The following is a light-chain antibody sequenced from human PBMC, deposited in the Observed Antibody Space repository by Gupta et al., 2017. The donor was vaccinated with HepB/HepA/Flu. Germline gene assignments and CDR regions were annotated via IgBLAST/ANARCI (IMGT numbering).Light chain of an antibody. CDR3: CSYAGSYTFYV. CDR2: DVS. CDR1: SSDVGYYNY. Sequence: QSALTQPRSVSGSPGQSVAISCTGTSSDVGYYNYVSWYQHHPGNAPKLMIYDVSKRPSGVPDRFSGSKSGNTASLTISGLQAEDEADYYCCSYAGSYTFYVFGTGTKVTVL. J-gene: IGLJ1*01. V-gene: IGLV2-11*01.